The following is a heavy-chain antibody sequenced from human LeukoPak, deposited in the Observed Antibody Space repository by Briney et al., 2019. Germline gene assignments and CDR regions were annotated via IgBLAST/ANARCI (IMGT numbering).Heavy chain of an antibody. V-gene: IGHV3-21*01. CDR2: ISSSSSYI. CDR1: GFTFSSYS. Sequence: GGSLRLSCAASGFTFSSYSMNWVRQAPGKGLEWVSSISSSSSYIYYADSVKGRFTISRDNAKNSLYLQMNSLRAEDTAVYYCARKMGFDYYDSSGYPLLRSYYYGMDVWGQGTTVTVSS. J-gene: IGHJ6*02. CDR3: ARKMGFDYYDSSGYPLLRSYYYGMDV. D-gene: IGHD3-22*01.